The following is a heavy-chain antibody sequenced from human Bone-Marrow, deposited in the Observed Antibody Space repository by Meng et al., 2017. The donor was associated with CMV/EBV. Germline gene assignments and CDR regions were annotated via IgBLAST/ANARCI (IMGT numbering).Heavy chain of an antibody. Sequence: GSLRPSCSVSGCSISSPYWGWIRQPPGKGLEWIGNIYYSGSTNYNPSLKSRVTISVDTSKNQFSLKLSSVTAADTAVYYCARDGIAYSSSSGYDYWGQGTLVTVSS. V-gene: IGHV4-59*11. CDR1: GCSISSPY. CDR3: ARDGIAYSSSSGYDY. CDR2: IYYSGST. J-gene: IGHJ4*02. D-gene: IGHD6-6*01.